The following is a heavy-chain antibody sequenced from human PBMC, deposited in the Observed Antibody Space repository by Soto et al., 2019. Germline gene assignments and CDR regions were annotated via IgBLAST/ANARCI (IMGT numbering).Heavy chain of an antibody. CDR1: GFTFSSYW. D-gene: IGHD6-19*01. CDR3: ARLYPGSGWPYHYYGMDV. J-gene: IGHJ6*02. Sequence: GSLRLSCAASGFTFSSYWMSWVRQAPGKGLEWVANIKQDGSETYYVDSVTGRFTISRDNAENSLYLQVNSLRAEDTAVYYCARLYPGSGWPYHYYGMDVWGQGTTVTVSS. V-gene: IGHV3-7*01. CDR2: IKQDGSET.